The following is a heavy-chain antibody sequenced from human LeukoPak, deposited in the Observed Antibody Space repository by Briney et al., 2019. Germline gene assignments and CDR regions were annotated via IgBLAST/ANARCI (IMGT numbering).Heavy chain of an antibody. CDR2: ISGSGDST. V-gene: IGHV3-23*01. J-gene: IGHJ4*02. CDR3: AKDGPEARGVYPFGY. D-gene: IGHD3-10*01. CDR1: GFAFSNNA. Sequence: PGGSLRLSSAASGFAFSNNAMSWGPQAPGQGLEWVSGISGSGDSTWYIDSVKGRFTISRDNTKSTLFLQMHSVRAEDTAVYHCAKDGPEARGVYPFGYWGQGTLVTVSS.